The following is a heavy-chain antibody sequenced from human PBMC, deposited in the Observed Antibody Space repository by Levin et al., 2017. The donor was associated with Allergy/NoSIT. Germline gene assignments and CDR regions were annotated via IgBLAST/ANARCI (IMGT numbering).Heavy chain of an antibody. D-gene: IGHD3-16*01. CDR3: AKEPPYWGESGYFDY. V-gene: IGHV3-23*01. J-gene: IGHJ4*02. Sequence: GGSLRLSCAASGFIFGSYAMSWVRLAPGKGLEWVSAISSSGSNTYYADSVKGRFTISRDNSKNTLYLQMNSLRAEDTAVYYCAKEPPYWGESGYFDYWGQGTLVTVSS. CDR1: GFIFGSYA. CDR2: ISSSGSNT.